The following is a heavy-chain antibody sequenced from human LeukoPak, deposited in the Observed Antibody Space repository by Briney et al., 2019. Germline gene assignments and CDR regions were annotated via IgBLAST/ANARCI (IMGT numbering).Heavy chain of an antibody. CDR3: ATDFYDST. Sequence: EGSLRLSCATSGFTFSNAWMNWVRQAPGKGLEWVGRIRSNSDGGTIDYAAPVKGRFTLSRDDSKTTLYLQMNSLQTEDTAVYYCATDFYDSTWGQGTLVTVSS. CDR1: GFTFSNAW. D-gene: IGHD3-22*01. V-gene: IGHV3-15*07. J-gene: IGHJ5*02. CDR2: IRSNSDGGTI.